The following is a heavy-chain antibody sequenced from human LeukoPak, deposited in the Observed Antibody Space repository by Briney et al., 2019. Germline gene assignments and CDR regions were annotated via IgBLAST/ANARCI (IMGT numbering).Heavy chain of an antibody. Sequence: GGSLRLSCAASGFTFDDYGMSWVRQAPGKGLEWVSGINWNGGSTGYADSVKGRFTVSRDNGRSSVHLQMNSLRDEDTAVYYCARGGGSGRWGSAFDMWGQGTMVTVSS. CDR2: INWNGGST. D-gene: IGHD6-19*01. V-gene: IGHV3-20*04. CDR3: ARGGGSGRWGSAFDM. CDR1: GFTFDDYG. J-gene: IGHJ3*02.